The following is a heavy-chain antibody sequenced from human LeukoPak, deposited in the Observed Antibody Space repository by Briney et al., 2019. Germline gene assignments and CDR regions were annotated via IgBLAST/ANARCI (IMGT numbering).Heavy chain of an antibody. CDR3: TGLLDNDSSGYPDTFDM. CDR2: FYYSGST. CDR1: GGSISSHY. D-gene: IGHD3-22*01. V-gene: IGHV4-59*11. Sequence: PSETLSLTCTVSGGSISSHYWSWIRQPPGKGLEWIGYFYYSGSTNYNPSFQSRVTISVDTSKNHFSLKLTSVTAADTAVYYCTGLLDNDSSGYPDTFDMWGQGTMVTVSS. J-gene: IGHJ3*02.